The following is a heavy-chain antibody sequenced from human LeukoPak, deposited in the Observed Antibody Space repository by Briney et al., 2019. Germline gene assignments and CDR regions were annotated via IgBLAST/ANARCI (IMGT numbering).Heavy chain of an antibody. CDR2: IHYTGNT. CDR3: ARAAVGASRFDY. Sequence: SETLSLTCTVXGGSVXSGXXXWXXXXXXPXXGLEWIGYIHYTGNTXYNPSLKSRITIXVDTSKNQFSLKLTSVTAADTAVYYCARAAVGASRFDYWGQGTLVTVSS. CDR1: GGSVXSGXXX. V-gene: IGHV4-61*01. J-gene: IGHJ4*02. D-gene: IGHD6-13*01.